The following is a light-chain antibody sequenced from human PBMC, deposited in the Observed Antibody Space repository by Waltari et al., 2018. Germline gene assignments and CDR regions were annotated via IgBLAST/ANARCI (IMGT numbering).Light chain of an antibody. CDR1: QSVLSSSNNKNY. Sequence: DIVMTQSPDSLAVSLGERATINCMSSQSVLSSSNNKNYLAWYQQKPGQPPKLLIYWASTRESGVPDRFSGGGSGTDFTLTISSLLAEDVAVYYCQQYYGSPLTFGGGTKVEIK. CDR2: WAS. CDR3: QQYYGSPLT. V-gene: IGKV4-1*01. J-gene: IGKJ4*01.